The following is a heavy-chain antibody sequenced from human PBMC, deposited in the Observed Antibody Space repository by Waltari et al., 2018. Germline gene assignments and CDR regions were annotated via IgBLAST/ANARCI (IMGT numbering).Heavy chain of an antibody. CDR3: AKDPPLGYCSGGSYYADS. J-gene: IGHJ4*02. V-gene: IGHV3-23*01. CDR1: GFTFLLYG. Sequence: EVQLLESGGGLVQPGGSLRLSCAASGFTFLLYGLSWIRQAPGKGLEWVSGITGGGETTYYADSVKGRFTVSRDNSKNTVYLQMNSLRAEDTAIYYCAKDPPLGYCSGGSYYADSWGQGTPVTVSS. D-gene: IGHD2-15*01. CDR2: ITGGGETT.